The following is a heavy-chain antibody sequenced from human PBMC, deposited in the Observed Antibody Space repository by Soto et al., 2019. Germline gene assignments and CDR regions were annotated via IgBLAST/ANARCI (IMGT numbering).Heavy chain of an antibody. Sequence: SVKVSCKASGGTFSSYAISWVRQAPGQGLEWMGGTIPIFGTTNYAQKFQGRVTVTADESTNTAYMELRSLRSEDTAVYYCARVETAYFDSSGYYWFDPWGQGTLVTVSS. J-gene: IGHJ5*02. CDR3: ARVETAYFDSSGYYWFDP. V-gene: IGHV1-69*13. CDR2: TIPIFGTT. CDR1: GGTFSSYA. D-gene: IGHD3-22*01.